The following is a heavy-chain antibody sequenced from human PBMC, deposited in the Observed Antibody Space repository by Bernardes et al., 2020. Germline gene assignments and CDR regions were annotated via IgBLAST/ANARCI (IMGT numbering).Heavy chain of an antibody. CDR2: IYYSGSS. Sequence: LSLTCIVSGGSITSSSYYWGWIRKPPGKGLEWIGSIYYSGSSYYKSSLKSRVTTSVDTSKNQFSLKLSSVTAADTAVYYCARRGVPGTHYFDYWGQGALVTVSS. V-gene: IGHV4-39*01. J-gene: IGHJ4*02. CDR3: ARRGVPGTHYFDY. CDR1: GGSITSSSYY. D-gene: IGHD6-19*01.